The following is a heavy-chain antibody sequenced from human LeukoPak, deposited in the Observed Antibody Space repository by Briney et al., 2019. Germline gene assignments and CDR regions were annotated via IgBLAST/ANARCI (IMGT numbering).Heavy chain of an antibody. CDR3: ARGPPYIVVVTATGFFDS. CDR2: IYYSGST. J-gene: IGHJ4*02. V-gene: IGHV4-31*03. Sequence: SETLSLTCTVSGGSISSGGYYWSWIRQHPGKGLEWIGYIYYSGSTYYNPSLKSRVTISVDTSKNQFSLKLSSVTAADTAVYYCARGPPYIVVVTATGFFDSWGQGTLVTVSS. D-gene: IGHD2-21*02. CDR1: GGSISSGGYY.